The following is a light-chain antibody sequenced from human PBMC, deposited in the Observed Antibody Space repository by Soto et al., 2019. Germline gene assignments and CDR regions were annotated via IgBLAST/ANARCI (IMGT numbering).Light chain of an antibody. Sequence: IQLTQSPSSLSASVGGGVTITCRASQSISSYLNWYQQKPGKAPKLLIYAASSLQSGVPSRFSGSGSGTDFTLTISSLQPEDFATYYCQQSYSTPQTFGQGTKVDIK. CDR2: AAS. CDR3: QQSYSTPQT. CDR1: QSISSY. J-gene: IGKJ1*01. V-gene: IGKV1-39*01.